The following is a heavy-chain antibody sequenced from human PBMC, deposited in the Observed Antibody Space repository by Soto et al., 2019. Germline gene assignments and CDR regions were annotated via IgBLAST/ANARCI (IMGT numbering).Heavy chain of an antibody. V-gene: IGHV4-30-2*01. D-gene: IGHD5-12*01. J-gene: IGHJ4*02. CDR1: GGSISGGGYS. CDR2: IYHSGST. Sequence: TLSLTCAVSGGSISGGGYSWNWIRQPPGKGLEYIGYIYHSGSTYYNPSLRSRVIMSLDKSKNHFSLRLSSVTAADTAVYYCARGGYSGYDFMFDYWGRGTLVTVSS. CDR3: ARGGYSGYDFMFDY.